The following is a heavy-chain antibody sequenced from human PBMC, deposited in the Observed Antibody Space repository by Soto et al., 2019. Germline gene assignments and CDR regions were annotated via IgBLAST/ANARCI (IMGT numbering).Heavy chain of an antibody. CDR2: INTDGSIT. Sequence: GGSLRLSCAASGFTFSNYWMHWVRQAPGKGLVWVSHINTDGSITNYADSVKGRFTVSRDNAKNTLYLQMNSLKVEETALYYCASQIAVGIWGQGAMVTVSS. J-gene: IGHJ3*02. D-gene: IGHD6-19*01. CDR3: ASQIAVGI. V-gene: IGHV3-74*01. CDR1: GFTFSNYW.